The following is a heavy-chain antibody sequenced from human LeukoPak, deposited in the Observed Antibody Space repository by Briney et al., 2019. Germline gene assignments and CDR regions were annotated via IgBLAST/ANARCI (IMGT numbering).Heavy chain of an antibody. Sequence: SETLSLTCTVSGGSISSGGYYWSWIRQHPGKGLEWIGYIYYSGSTYYNPSLKSRVTISVDTSKNQFSLKLSSVTAADTAEYYCASGYGGRRVFDYWGQGTLVTVSS. CDR1: GGSISSGGYY. CDR3: ASGYGGRRVFDY. J-gene: IGHJ4*02. V-gene: IGHV4-31*03. D-gene: IGHD4-23*01. CDR2: IYYSGST.